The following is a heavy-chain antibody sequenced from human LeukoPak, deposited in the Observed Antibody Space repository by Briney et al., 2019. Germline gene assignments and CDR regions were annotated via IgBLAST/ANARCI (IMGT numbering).Heavy chain of an antibody. D-gene: IGHD2-15*01. Sequence: VGSLCPSRAASGFTFCTYAMCWVRQAPGKGLEWVSAISSSGGRTYYADSVKGRFTISRDNSKNTLYLQMNSLRAEDTALYYCAKDRIGSGGWESDYWGQGTLVTVSS. CDR2: ISSSGGRT. CDR3: AKDRIGSGGWESDY. V-gene: IGHV3-23*01. CDR1: GFTFCTYA. J-gene: IGHJ4*02.